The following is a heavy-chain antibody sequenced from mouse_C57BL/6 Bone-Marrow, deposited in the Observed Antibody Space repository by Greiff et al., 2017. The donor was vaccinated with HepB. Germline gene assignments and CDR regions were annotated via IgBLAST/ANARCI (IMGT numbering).Heavy chain of an antibody. CDR1: GYSITSGYY. J-gene: IGHJ1*03. V-gene: IGHV3-6*01. CDR3: ARGGDYDDSFYWYFDV. D-gene: IGHD2-4*01. Sequence: DVKLQESGPGLVKPSQSLSLTCSVTGYSITSGYYWNWIRQFPGNKLEWMGYISYDGSNNYNPSLKNRISITRDTSKNQFFLKLNSVTTEDTATYYCARGGDYDDSFYWYFDVWGTGTTVTVSS. CDR2: ISYDGSN.